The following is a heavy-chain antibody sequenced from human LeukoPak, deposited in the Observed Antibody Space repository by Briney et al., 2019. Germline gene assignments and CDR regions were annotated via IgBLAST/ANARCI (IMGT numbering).Heavy chain of an antibody. Sequence: GGSLRLSCAASGFTFDTTDMTWVRQAPGKGPEWLSCISGTGVRTYYADSVRGRFTISRDNSKNMLYLQMTSLRVEDTATYYCVKNSGIWSFWGRGTLAAVSS. V-gene: IGHV3-23*01. CDR2: ISGTGVRT. J-gene: IGHJ4*02. CDR1: GFTFDTTD. D-gene: IGHD1-26*01. CDR3: VKNSGIWSF.